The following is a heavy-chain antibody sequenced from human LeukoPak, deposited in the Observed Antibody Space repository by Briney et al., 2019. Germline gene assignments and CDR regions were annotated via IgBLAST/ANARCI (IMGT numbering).Heavy chain of an antibody. J-gene: IGHJ4*02. Sequence: ASVKVSCKASGYTFTSYAMHWVRQAPGQRLEWMGWINAGNGNTKYSQKFQGRVTIIRGTSASTAYMELSSLRSEDTAVYYCARDIIAAAGRPPGYWGQGTLVTVSS. D-gene: IGHD6-13*01. CDR3: ARDIIAAAGRPPGY. V-gene: IGHV1-3*01. CDR2: INAGNGNT. CDR1: GYTFTSYA.